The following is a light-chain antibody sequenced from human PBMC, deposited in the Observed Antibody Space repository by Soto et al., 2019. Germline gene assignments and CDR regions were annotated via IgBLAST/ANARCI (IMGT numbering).Light chain of an antibody. J-gene: IGKJ3*01. CDR1: QSISSY. Sequence: DIQMTQSPSSLSASVGDRVTITCRASQSISSYLNWYQQKPGKAPKLLIYAASSLQSGVPSRFSGSGSGTDFPLTISSLQPEDFATYYCQQSYRTPRITFGPGTKVDIK. CDR2: AAS. V-gene: IGKV1-39*01. CDR3: QQSYRTPRIT.